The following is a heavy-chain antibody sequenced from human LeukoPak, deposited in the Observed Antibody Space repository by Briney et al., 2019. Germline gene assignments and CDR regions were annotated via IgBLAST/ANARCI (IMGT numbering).Heavy chain of an antibody. CDR3: ARVRYRNWVVDH. CDR2: TANRAYRYTT. Sequence: GGSLRLSCAASGFTFSDHYMDWVRQAPGKGLEWVGRTANRAYRYTTEYAASVRGRFTISRVDSENSLYLQMNSLNTEDTAVYHCARVRYRNWVVDHWGQGTLVTVSS. V-gene: IGHV3-72*01. J-gene: IGHJ4*02. D-gene: IGHD1-1*01. CDR1: GFTFSDHY.